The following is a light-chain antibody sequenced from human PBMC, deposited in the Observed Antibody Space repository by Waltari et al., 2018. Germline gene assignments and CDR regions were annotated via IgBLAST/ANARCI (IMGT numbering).Light chain of an antibody. Sequence: QSALTQPASVSGSPGQSITISCPGTSSDAGSYTLASWYQQHPGKAPKLMIYEVSKRPSGVSNRFSGSKSGNTASLTISGLQAEDEADYYCCSYAGSTTYVFGTGTKVTVL. CDR3: CSYAGSTTYV. CDR2: EVS. V-gene: IGLV2-23*02. J-gene: IGLJ1*01. CDR1: SSDAGSYTL.